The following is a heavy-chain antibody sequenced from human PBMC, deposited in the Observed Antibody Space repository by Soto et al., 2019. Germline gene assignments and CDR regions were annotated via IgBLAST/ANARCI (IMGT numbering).Heavy chain of an antibody. CDR3: AQDGGSGYSGGNWLDP. V-gene: IGHV3-30*18. D-gene: IGHD3-3*01. CDR1: GFNLSTYG. CDR2: VSHGEIKK. Sequence: QVQLVESGGGVVQPGRSLRLSCAASGFNLSTYGMHWVRQAPGKGLEWVAIVSHGEIKKYYADSVKGRFTISRDNSKNTLYLQMNSLRAEDTAIYYCAQDGGSGYSGGNWLDPWGQGTLVTVSS. J-gene: IGHJ5*02.